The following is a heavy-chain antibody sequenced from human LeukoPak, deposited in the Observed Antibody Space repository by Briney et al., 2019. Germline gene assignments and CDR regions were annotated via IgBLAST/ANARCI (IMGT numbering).Heavy chain of an antibody. D-gene: IGHD6-13*01. CDR3: ARVPHSSSWYNWFDP. CDR1: GGSISSYY. Sequence: SETLSLTCTVSGGSISSYYWSWIRQPAGKGLEWIGRIYTSGSTNYNPSLKSRVTISVDTSKNQFSLKLSSVTAADTAVYYCARVPHSSSWYNWFDPWGQGTLVTVSS. V-gene: IGHV4-4*07. J-gene: IGHJ5*02. CDR2: IYTSGST.